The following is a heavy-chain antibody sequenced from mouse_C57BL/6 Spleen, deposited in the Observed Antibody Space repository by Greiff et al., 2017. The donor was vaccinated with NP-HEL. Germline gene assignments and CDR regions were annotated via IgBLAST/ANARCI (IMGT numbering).Heavy chain of an antibody. V-gene: IGHV10-3*01. CDR2: IRSKSSNYET. Sequence: EVMLVESGGGLVQPKGSLKLSCAASGFTFNTYAMHWVRQAPGKGLEWVARIRSKSSNYETYYADSVKDRFTISRDDSQSMLYLQMNNLKTEDTAMYYCVRGGSLYYDYDPLDYWGQGTTLTVSS. D-gene: IGHD2-4*01. CDR1: GFTFNTYA. CDR3: VRGGSLYYDYDPLDY. J-gene: IGHJ2*01.